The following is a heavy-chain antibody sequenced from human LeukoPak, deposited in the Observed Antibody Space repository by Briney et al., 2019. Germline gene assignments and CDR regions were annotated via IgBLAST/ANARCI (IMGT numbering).Heavy chain of an antibody. V-gene: IGHV4-4*07. CDR2: IYTSGST. CDR3: ARDSDTYGSGSYASY. D-gene: IGHD3-10*01. J-gene: IGHJ4*02. Sequence: SETLSLTCSVSGGSINSYYWSWIRQPAGKGLEWIWRIYTSGSTNYNPSLKSRVTMSVDTSKNQFSLKLSSVTAADTAVYYCARDSDTYGSGSYASYWGQGTLVTVSS. CDR1: GGSINSYY.